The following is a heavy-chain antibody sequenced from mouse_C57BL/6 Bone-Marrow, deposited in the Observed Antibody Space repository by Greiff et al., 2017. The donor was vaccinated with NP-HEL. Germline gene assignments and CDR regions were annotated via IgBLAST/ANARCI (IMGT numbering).Heavy chain of an antibody. CDR3: ARRVITTVVATDFDY. V-gene: IGHV1-64*01. Sequence: VQLQQPGAELVKPGASVKLSCKASGYTFTSYWMHWVKQRPGQGLEWIGMIHPNSGSTNYNEKFKSKATLTVDKSSSTAYMQLSSLTSEDSAVYYCARRVITTVVATDFDYWGQGTTLTVSS. CDR1: GYTFTSYW. CDR2: IHPNSGST. J-gene: IGHJ2*01. D-gene: IGHD1-1*01.